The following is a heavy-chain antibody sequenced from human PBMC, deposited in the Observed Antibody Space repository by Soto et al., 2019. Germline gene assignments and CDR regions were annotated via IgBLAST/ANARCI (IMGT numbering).Heavy chain of an antibody. V-gene: IGHV1-69*13. CDR2: IIPMFGTT. D-gene: IGHD1-26*01. Sequence: QVQLVQSGAEVKRPGSSVKVSCKASGGTFSSYLFDWVRQTPGQGLEWMGRIIPMFGTTDYAQKFQGRVTISADESTTTAYMDLSSLRSDDTAVYYCAREALGATWDYWGQGTLVTVSS. CDR3: AREALGATWDY. CDR1: GGTFSSYL. J-gene: IGHJ4*02.